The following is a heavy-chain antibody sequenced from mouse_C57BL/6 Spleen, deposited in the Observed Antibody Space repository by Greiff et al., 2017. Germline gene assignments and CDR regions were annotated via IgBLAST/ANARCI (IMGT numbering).Heavy chain of an antibody. V-gene: IGHV1-39*01. J-gene: IGHJ4*01. Sequence: EVQLQQSGPELVKPGASVKISCKASGYSFTDYNMNWVKQSNGKSLEWIGVINPNYGTTSYNQKFKGKATLTVDQSSSTASMQLNSLTSEDSAVYYCSRRNFGSRGYAMDYWGQGTSVTVSS. D-gene: IGHD1-1*01. CDR3: SRRNFGSRGYAMDY. CDR2: INPNYGTT. CDR1: GYSFTDYN.